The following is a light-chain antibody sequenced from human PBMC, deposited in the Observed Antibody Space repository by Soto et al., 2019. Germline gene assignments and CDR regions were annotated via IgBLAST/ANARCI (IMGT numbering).Light chain of an antibody. CDR3: QQRSDWPIT. V-gene: IGKV3-11*01. CDR2: AAS. J-gene: IGKJ5*01. CDR1: QSVASH. Sequence: EIVLTQSPASLSLYPGERATLSCRASQSVASHLVWYQQKPGQAPRLLIFAASNRATGIPVRFSGSGSGTDFTLAINRLEPDDFAVYYCQQRSDWPITFGQGTRLEIK.